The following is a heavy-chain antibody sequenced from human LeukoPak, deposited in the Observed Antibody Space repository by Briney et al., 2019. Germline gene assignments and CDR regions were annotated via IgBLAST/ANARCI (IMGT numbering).Heavy chain of an antibody. D-gene: IGHD1-7*01. CDR2: ISGSGGST. CDR3: TRSITGITAHFDY. CDR1: GFTFSSYG. J-gene: IGHJ4*02. Sequence: GGSLRLSCAASGFTFSSYGMSWVRQAPGKGLEWVSAISGSGGSTYYADSVKGRFTISRDNSKKTAYLQMNSLKTEDTAMYYCTRSITGITAHFDYWGQGTLVTVSS. V-gene: IGHV3-23*01.